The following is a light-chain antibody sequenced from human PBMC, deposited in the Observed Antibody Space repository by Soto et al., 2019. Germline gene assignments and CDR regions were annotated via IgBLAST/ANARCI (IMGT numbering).Light chain of an antibody. CDR3: QQYQGLPFT. CDR2: SSS. Sequence: DIQMTQSPSTLSASVGDRVIITCRASQYINTWLAWYQQKPGRAPKLLIYSSSSLESGVPSRFSGSGSGTEFTLTLSSLESDDFATYYCQQYQGLPFTFGEGTKMEI. V-gene: IGKV1-5*03. CDR1: QYINTW. J-gene: IGKJ2*01.